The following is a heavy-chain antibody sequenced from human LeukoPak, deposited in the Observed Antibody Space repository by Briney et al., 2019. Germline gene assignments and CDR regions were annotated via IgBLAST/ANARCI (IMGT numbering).Heavy chain of an antibody. CDR2: ISYDGSNE. V-gene: IGHV3-30*18. J-gene: IGHJ4*01. CDR1: GFTFSSYA. CDR3: AKSSDLLTGYYSYFEY. D-gene: IGHD3-9*01. Sequence: PGGSLRLSCAASGFTFSSYAMHWVRQAPGKGLEWVAVISYDGSNEYYADSVKGRFTISRDNSKNTLYMQMNSLRAEDTAVYYCAKSSDLLTGYYSYFEYWGHGTLVTVAS.